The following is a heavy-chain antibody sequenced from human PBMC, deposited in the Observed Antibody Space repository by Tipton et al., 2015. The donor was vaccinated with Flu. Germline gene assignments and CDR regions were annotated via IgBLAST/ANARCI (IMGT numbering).Heavy chain of an antibody. CDR2: IHRTGNT. Sequence: TLSLTCVVSGYSINSGYCWGWVRQPPGKGLEWIGNIHRTGNTYHNPSLKGRVTISVDTSKNQISLRLSSVTAADTAVYYCARRTYSNYVSEPKNWFDPWGQGTLVTVSS. CDR1: GYSINSGYC. J-gene: IGHJ5*02. CDR3: ARRTYSNYVSEPKNWFDP. V-gene: IGHV4-38-2*01. D-gene: IGHD4-11*01.